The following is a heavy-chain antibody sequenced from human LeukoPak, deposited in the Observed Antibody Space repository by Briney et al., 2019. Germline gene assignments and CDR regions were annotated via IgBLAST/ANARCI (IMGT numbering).Heavy chain of an antibody. Sequence: PGGSLRLSCAPSGFTFSSYWMHWVRQAPGKGLVWVSRINSDGSSTSYADSVKGRFTISSDNAKNTLYLQMNSLRAEDTAVYYCARAQSRRDGYNFNYWVQGTLVTVSS. CDR1: GFTFSSYW. CDR2: INSDGSST. CDR3: ARAQSRRDGYNFNY. J-gene: IGHJ4*02. D-gene: IGHD5-24*01. V-gene: IGHV3-74*01.